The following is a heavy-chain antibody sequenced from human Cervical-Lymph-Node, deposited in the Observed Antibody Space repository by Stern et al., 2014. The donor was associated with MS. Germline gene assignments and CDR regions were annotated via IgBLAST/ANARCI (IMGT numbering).Heavy chain of an antibody. V-gene: IGHV3-7*03. J-gene: IGHJ4*02. CDR2: IDRDGNDK. Sequence: EVQLEESGGGLVQPGGSLRLSCAASGFTFSGHWMNWVRQAPGKGLEWVATIDRDGNDKFYVDSVKGRLTASRDNAKNSLFLQMNNLRVEDTAVYYCGRGGGWSFDNWGQGTLVTVSS. CDR1: GFTFSGHW. CDR3: GRGGGWSFDN. D-gene: IGHD6-19*01.